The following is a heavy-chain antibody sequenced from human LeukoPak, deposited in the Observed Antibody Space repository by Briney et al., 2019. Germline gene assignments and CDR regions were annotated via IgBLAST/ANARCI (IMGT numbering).Heavy chain of an antibody. D-gene: IGHD1-26*01. J-gene: IGHJ3*02. CDR1: GGSISSYY. CDR2: IYYSRST. Sequence: SETLSLTCTVSGGSISSYYWSWIRQPPGKGLEWIGYIYYSRSTNYNPSLKSPVTISVDTSKNQLSLKLSSVTAADTAVYYCARENWESAFDIWGQGTMVTVSS. CDR3: ARENWESAFDI. V-gene: IGHV4-59*01.